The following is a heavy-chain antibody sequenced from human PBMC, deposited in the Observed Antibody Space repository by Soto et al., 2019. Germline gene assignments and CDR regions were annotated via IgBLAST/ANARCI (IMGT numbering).Heavy chain of an antibody. Sequence: QVQLVQSGAEVKKPGASVKVSCTASGYTFTSYDINWVRQATRQGLEWMGWMNPNSGNTGYAQKFQGRVTMTRNTSISTAYMELSSLRSEDTAVYYCARKTLYYYYMDVWGKGTTVTVSS. J-gene: IGHJ6*03. CDR1: GYTFTSYD. CDR3: ARKTLYYYYMDV. CDR2: MNPNSGNT. V-gene: IGHV1-8*01.